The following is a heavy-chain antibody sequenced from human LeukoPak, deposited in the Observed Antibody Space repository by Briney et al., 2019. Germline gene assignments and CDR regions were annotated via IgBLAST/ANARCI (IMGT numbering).Heavy chain of an antibody. CDR2: ISSSGSTI. D-gene: IGHD6-6*01. J-gene: IGHJ4*02. CDR3: ARDSLEREQLVRSFDY. CDR1: GFTFSDYY. V-gene: IGHV3-11*04. Sequence: GGSLRLSCAASGFTFSDYYMSWIRQAPGKGLEWVSYISSSGSTIYYADSVKGRFTISRDNAKNSLYLQMNSLRAEDTAVYYCARDSLEREQLVRSFDYWGQGTLVTVSS.